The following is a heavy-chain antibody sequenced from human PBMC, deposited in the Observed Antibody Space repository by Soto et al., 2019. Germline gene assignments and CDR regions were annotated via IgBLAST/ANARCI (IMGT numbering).Heavy chain of an antibody. CDR3: ARGMYSSHTEYGMDV. V-gene: IGHV1-46*01. CDR2: INPSGGST. CDR1: GYTFTSYY. D-gene: IGHD6-13*01. J-gene: IGHJ6*02. Sequence: ASVKVSCKASGYTFTSYYMHWVRQAPGQGLEWMGIINPSGGSTSYAQKFQGRVTMTRDTSTSTVYMELSSLRSEDTAVYYCARGMYSSHTEYGMDVWGQGTKVTVYS.